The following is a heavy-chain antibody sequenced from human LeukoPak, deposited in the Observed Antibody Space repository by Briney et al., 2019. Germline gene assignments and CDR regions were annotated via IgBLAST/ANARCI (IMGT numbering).Heavy chain of an antibody. V-gene: IGHV3-30-3*01. D-gene: IGHD7-27*01. Sequence: PGGSLRLSCAVSGFTFSSYAMHWVRQAPGKGLEWVAVISYDGSNKYYADSVKGRFTISRDNSKNTLYLQMNSLRAEDTAVYYCARGGSITGEFDYWCQGTLVTVSS. CDR3: ARGGSITGEFDY. J-gene: IGHJ4*02. CDR2: ISYDGSNK. CDR1: GFTFSSYA.